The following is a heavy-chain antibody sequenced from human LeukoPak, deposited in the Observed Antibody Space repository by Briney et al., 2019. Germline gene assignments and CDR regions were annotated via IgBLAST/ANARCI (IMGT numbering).Heavy chain of an antibody. J-gene: IGHJ6*03. Sequence: SETLSLTCAVYGGSFSGYYWSWIRQPPGKGLEWIGEINHSGSTNYNPSLKSRVTISVDTSKNQFSLKLSSVTAADTAVYYCARGGTSKRSVEQQLVSCHYYYYMDVWGKGTTVTVSS. D-gene: IGHD6-13*01. CDR1: GGSFSGYY. CDR3: ARGGTSKRSVEQQLVSCHYYYYMDV. V-gene: IGHV4-34*01. CDR2: INHSGST.